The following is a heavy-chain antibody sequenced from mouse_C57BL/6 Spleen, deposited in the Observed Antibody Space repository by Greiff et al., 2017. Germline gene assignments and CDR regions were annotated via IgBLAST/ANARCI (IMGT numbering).Heavy chain of an antibody. V-gene: IGHV3-6*01. CDR1: GYSITSGYY. Sequence: EVKLMESGPGLVKPSQSLSLTCSVTGYSITSGYYWTWIRQSPGNKLEWMGYISYDGSTNYNPSLKNRISITRDTSKNPFFLKLNSVTTEDTATYYCARESSNYVFAYWGQGTLVTVSA. CDR3: ARESSNYVFAY. CDR2: ISYDGST. J-gene: IGHJ3*01. D-gene: IGHD2-5*01.